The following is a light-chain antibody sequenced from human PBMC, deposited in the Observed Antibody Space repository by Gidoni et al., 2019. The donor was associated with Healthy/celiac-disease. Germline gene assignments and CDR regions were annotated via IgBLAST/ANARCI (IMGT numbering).Light chain of an antibody. CDR2: EVS. J-gene: IGLJ2*01. V-gene: IGLV2-14*01. Sequence: QSALTQPASVSGSPGPSITISCTGTSSDVGGYNYVSWYQQHPGKAPKLMIYEVSNRPSGVSNRFSGSKSGKTASLTISGLQAEEEADYYCSSYTSSSTLVFGGGTKLTVL. CDR3: SSYTSSSTLV. CDR1: SSDVGGYNY.